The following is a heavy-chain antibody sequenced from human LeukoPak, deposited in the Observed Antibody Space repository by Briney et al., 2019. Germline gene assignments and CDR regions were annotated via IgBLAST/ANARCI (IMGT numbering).Heavy chain of an antibody. CDR1: GDSFRGYS. CDR2: IFHNGSR. D-gene: IGHD2-15*01. CDR3: VRVFCRGDSCYSAEYFQH. Sequence: PETLSLTSDVYGDSFRGYSWSWICQTLEEGLGWGGEIFHNGSRTVNPSLESRVTISVDTSKNQFSLKFTSVTAADTSVYYCVRVFCRGDSCYSAEYFQHWGQGTLVTVSS. V-gene: IGHV4-34*12. J-gene: IGHJ1*01.